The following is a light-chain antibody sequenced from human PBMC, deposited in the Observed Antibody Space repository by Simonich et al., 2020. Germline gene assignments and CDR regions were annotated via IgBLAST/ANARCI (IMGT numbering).Light chain of an antibody. CDR1: QSLLHSDGKTY. V-gene: IGKV2D-29*02. CDR3: MQSIQLPLT. Sequence: DIVMTQTPLSLSVTPGQPASISCKSRQSLLHSDGKTYLYWYLQKPGQSPQLLIYEGSNRFAGVPDRFSGSGSGTEFTLKISRVEAEDVGVYYCMQSIQLPLTFGGGTKVEIK. CDR2: EGS. J-gene: IGKJ4*01.